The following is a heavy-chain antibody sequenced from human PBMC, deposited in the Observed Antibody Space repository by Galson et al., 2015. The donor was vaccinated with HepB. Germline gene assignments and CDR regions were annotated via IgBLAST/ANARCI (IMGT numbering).Heavy chain of an antibody. CDR2: ISGSGGST. D-gene: IGHD6-19*01. V-gene: IGHV3-23*01. J-gene: IGHJ4*02. CDR3: AKDRGKQWLVSEFDY. Sequence: SLRLPRAVSGFTFNSSAMSRVRPAPGKGLEWLSAISGSGGSTYYADSVKGRFTISRDNSKNTLYLQMNSLRAEDTAVYYCAKDRGKQWLVSEFDYWGQGTLVTVSS. CDR1: GFTFNSSA.